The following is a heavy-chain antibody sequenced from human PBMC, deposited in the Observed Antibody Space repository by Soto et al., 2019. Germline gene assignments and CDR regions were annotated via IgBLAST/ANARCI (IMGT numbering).Heavy chain of an antibody. D-gene: IGHD3-3*01. CDR2: IWYDGSNK. V-gene: IGHV3-33*01. J-gene: IGHJ6*02. Sequence: GGSLRLSCAASGFTFSSYGMHWVRQAPGKGLEWVAVIWYDGSNKYYADSVKGRFTISRDNSKNTLYLQMNSLRAEDTAVYYCARQKVLRFLEWSRYGMDVWGQGTTVTVSS. CDR1: GFTFSSYG. CDR3: ARQKVLRFLEWSRYGMDV.